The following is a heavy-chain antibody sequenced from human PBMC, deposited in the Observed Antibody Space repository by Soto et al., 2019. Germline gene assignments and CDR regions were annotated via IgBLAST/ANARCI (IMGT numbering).Heavy chain of an antibody. CDR2: IYLSVST. V-gene: IGHV4-30-2*01. CDR1: GGSIRSGGDS. Sequence: QLQLQESGSGLVKPSQTLSLTCAVSGGSIRSGGDSWSWIRQPPGKGLEWIGYIYLSVSTFCNPSLKSRVTISVDRSKSQFSLKLSSVTAAYTAVYYCARVWGYSYGLAYDIWGQGTMVTVSS. D-gene: IGHD5-18*01. J-gene: IGHJ3*02. CDR3: ARVWGYSYGLAYDI.